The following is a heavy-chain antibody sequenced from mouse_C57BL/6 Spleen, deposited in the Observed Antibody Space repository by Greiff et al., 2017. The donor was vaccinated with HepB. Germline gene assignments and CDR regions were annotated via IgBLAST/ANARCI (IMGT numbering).Heavy chain of an antibody. V-gene: IGHV5-17*01. D-gene: IGHD2-4*01. J-gene: IGHJ3*01. Sequence: DVMLVESGGGLVKPGGSLKLSCAASGFTFSDYGMHWVRQAPEKGLEWVAYISSGSSTIYYADTVKGRFTISRDNAKNTLFRQMTSLRSEDTAMYYCARRAYDYAWFAYWGQGTLVTVSA. CDR2: ISSGSSTI. CDR3: ARRAYDYAWFAY. CDR1: GFTFSDYG.